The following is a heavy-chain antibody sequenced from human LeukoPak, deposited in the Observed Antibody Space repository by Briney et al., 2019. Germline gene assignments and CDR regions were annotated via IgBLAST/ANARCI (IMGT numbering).Heavy chain of an antibody. D-gene: IGHD3-9*01. V-gene: IGHV1-46*01. CDR2: INPSGGST. J-gene: IGHJ4*02. CDR3: ARGYDILTGYKEFDY. CDR1: GYTFTSYY. Sequence: ASVKVSCKASGYTFTSYYMHWVRQAPGQGLEWMGIINPSGGSTSYAQKFQGRVTMTRDMSTSTDYMELRSLRSDDTAVYYCARGYDILTGYKEFDYWGQGTLVTVSS.